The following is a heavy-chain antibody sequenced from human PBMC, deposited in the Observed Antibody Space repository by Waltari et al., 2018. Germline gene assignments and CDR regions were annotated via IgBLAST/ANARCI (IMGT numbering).Heavy chain of an antibody. V-gene: IGHV3-7*01. D-gene: IGHD3-22*01. CDR2: IKQDGSEK. CDR3: ARVPYYDSSGPYYFDY. CDR1: GFTLSSYW. J-gene: IGHJ4*02. Sequence: EVQLVESGGGLVQPGGSLRLSCAASGFTLSSYWMSWVRQAPGKGLEWVANIKQDGSEKYYVDSVKGRFTISRDNAKNSLYLQMNSLRAEDTAVYYCARVPYYDSSGPYYFDYWGQGTLVTVSS.